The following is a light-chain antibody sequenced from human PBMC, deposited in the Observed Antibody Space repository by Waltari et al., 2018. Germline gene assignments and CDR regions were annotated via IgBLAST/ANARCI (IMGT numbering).Light chain of an antibody. CDR2: GAS. CDR3: QQYGTSPPLT. CDR1: QSVSTYY. J-gene: IGKJ4*01. Sequence: RASQSVSTYYLAWYQHKPGQAPRLVIYGASTRAAGIPDRFSGSGSGTDFTLTISGLESEDFAVYYCQQYGTSPPLTFGGGTKVEIK. V-gene: IGKV3-20*01.